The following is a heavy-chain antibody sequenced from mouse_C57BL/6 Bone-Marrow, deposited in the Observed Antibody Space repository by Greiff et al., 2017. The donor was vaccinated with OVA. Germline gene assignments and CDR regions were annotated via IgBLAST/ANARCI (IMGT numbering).Heavy chain of an antibody. V-gene: IGHV1-82*01. J-gene: IGHJ4*01. Sequence: QVTLKESGPELVKPGASVKISCKASGYAFSSSWMNWVKQRPGKGLEWIGRIYPGDGDTNYNGKFKGKATLTADKSSSTAYMQLSSLTSEDSAVYFCARRGYYYGSSYVRMDYWGQGTSVTVSS. CDR3: ARRGYYYGSSYVRMDY. CDR2: IYPGDGDT. CDR1: GYAFSSSW. D-gene: IGHD1-1*01.